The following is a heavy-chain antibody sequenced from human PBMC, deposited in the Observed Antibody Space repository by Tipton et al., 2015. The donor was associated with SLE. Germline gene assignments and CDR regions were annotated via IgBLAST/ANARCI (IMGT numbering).Heavy chain of an antibody. V-gene: IGHV1-18*01. Sequence: QSGPEVKKAGASVKVSCKASGYSFTTYGISWVRQAPGQGLEWMGWINVNTGNTKYSQKFQGRVTVTTDTSARTAYMELRSLRSDDTAMYYCARTPLGGNDYWGQGTRVIVS. CDR1: GYSFTTYG. D-gene: IGHD2-15*01. CDR3: ARTPLGGNDY. J-gene: IGHJ4*02. CDR2: INVNTGNT.